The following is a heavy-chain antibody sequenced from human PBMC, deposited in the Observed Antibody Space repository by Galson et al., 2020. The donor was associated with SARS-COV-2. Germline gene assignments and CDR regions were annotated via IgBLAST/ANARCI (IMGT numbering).Heavy chain of an antibody. D-gene: IGHD6-19*01. Sequence: GGSLRLSCAASGFTFSSYGMHWVRQAPGKGLEWVAVIWYDGSNKYYADSVKGRFTISRDNSKNTLYLQMNSLRAEDTAVYYCAREERLAVASYYYYYGMDVWGQGTTVTVSS. CDR1: GFTFSSYG. CDR3: AREERLAVASYYYYYGMDV. J-gene: IGHJ6*02. V-gene: IGHV3-33*01. CDR2: IWYDGSNK.